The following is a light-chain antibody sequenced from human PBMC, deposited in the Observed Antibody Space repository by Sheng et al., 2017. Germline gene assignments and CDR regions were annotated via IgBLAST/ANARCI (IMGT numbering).Light chain of an antibody. CDR3: QQYGSSPWT. J-gene: IGKJ1*01. Sequence: EIVLTQSPGTLSLSPGERATLSCRASQSVSSSYLAWYQQKPGQAPRLFIYDASSRATGIPDRFSGSGSGTDFTLTISRLEPEDFAVYYCQQYGSSPWTFGQGTQGGNQT. V-gene: IGKV3-20*01. CDR2: DAS. CDR1: QSVSSSY.